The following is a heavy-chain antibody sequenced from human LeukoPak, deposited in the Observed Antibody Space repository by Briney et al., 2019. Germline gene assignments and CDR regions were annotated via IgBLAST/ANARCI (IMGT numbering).Heavy chain of an antibody. Sequence: SETLSLTCTVSGGSISSGDHYWSWIRQPPGKGLEWIGYIYYSGSTYYNPSLKSRVTISVDTSKNQFSLKLSSVTAADTAVYYCARGLIEKDYYDSSGLFDYWGQGTLVTVSS. J-gene: IGHJ4*02. CDR1: GGSISSGDHY. D-gene: IGHD3-22*01. CDR2: IYYSGST. V-gene: IGHV4-30-4*08. CDR3: ARGLIEKDYYDSSGLFDY.